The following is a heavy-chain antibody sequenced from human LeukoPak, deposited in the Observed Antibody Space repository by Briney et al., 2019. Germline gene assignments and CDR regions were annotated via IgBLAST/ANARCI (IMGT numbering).Heavy chain of an antibody. Sequence: PGGSLRLSCAASGFTFDDYAMHLVRQAPGKGLEWVSGISWNSGSIGYADSVKGRFTISRDNAKNSLYLQMNSLRAEDTALYYCAKGGSSGYYHGDWFDPWGQGTLVTVSS. V-gene: IGHV3-9*01. J-gene: IGHJ5*02. D-gene: IGHD3-22*01. CDR1: GFTFDDYA. CDR3: AKGGSSGYYHGDWFDP. CDR2: ISWNSGSI.